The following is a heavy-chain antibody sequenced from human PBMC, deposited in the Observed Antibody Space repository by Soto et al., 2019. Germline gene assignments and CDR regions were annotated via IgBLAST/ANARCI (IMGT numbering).Heavy chain of an antibody. V-gene: IGHV1-3*01. CDR1: GYTFSSYA. D-gene: IGHD7-27*01. J-gene: IGHJ4*02. CDR2: INAGYGNT. CDR3: ARDTGDGTFDF. Sequence: ASVKVSCKASGYTFSSYAMHWVRQAPGQRLEWMGWINAGYGNTKSSQKFQDRVTISRDTSASTVYMELTSLRSEDTAVYYCARDTGDGTFDFWGQGTLVTVSS.